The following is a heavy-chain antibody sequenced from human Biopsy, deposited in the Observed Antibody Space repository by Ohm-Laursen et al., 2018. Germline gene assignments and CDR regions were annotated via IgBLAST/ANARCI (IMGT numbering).Heavy chain of an antibody. CDR2: IYYSGTT. Sequence: TLSLTCTVSGESMGTYYWSWIRQPPGKVMEWIASIYYSGTTRKNPSLKSRVTISVDTSQGLLSLDLSSVTAADTAVYYCARVRGGFLEWFDYWGQGTLVTVSS. CDR3: ARVRGGFLEWFDY. J-gene: IGHJ5*01. V-gene: IGHV4-59*01. D-gene: IGHD3-3*01. CDR1: GESMGTYY.